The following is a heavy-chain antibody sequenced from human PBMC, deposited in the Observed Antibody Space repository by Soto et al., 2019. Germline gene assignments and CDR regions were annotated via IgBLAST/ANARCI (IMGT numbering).Heavy chain of an antibody. Sequence: SLTCTVSGGSVSSGSYYRSWIRQPPGKGLEWGGDLYYSGNTNYNPSLNTRVTISVATSKNQFSLKLRSVTAADTAVYYAARDRLYCDCWCGPVPGSYGMDVWGQGTTVTVSS. CDR3: ARDRLYCDCWCGPVPGSYGMDV. V-gene: IGHV4-61*01. CDR2: LYYSGNT. D-gene: IGHD3-3*01. J-gene: IGHJ6*02. CDR1: GGSVSSGSYY.